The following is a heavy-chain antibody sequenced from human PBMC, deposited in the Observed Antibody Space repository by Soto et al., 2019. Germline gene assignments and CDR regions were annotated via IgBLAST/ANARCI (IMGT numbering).Heavy chain of an antibody. D-gene: IGHD3-10*02. CDR2: FSFYGRRDNT. J-gene: IGHJ5*02. V-gene: IGHV3-23*01. Sequence: EVQLLESGGGLVQPGGSLRLSCVGSGFTFSSYDMTWVRQAPGKGLEWVSSFSFYGRRDNTYYADSVKGRFTISRDNARNTVHLQIHSLRDEDTAVYYCAKSLCIDNGCPNDLWGQGTLVTVTS. CDR3: AKSLCIDNGCPNDL. CDR1: GFTFSSYD.